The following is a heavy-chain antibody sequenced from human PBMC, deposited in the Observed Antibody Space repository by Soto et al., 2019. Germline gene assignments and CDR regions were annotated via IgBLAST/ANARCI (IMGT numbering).Heavy chain of an antibody. J-gene: IGHJ4*02. CDR2: INSDGSIT. V-gene: IGHV3-74*01. CDR3: AREGGYYCTHINCLRPFDW. Sequence: EVQLVESGGGLVQPGGSLRLSCEVSGFTMNDHWMHWVRQVPGTGLEWVSRINSDGSITTYADSVKGRFTISRDNAKKTLYLQMYSLIAEGTAMYYCAREGGYYCTHINCLRPFDWWGQGTQVTVSS. D-gene: IGHD2-8*01. CDR1: GFTMNDHW.